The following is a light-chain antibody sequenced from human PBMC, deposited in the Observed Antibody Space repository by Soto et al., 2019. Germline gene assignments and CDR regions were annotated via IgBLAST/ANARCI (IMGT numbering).Light chain of an antibody. Sequence: EIVLTQSPGTLSLSPGERATLSCRASQTVGNNYLAWYQQKPGQTPSLLIHGASNRATGIPDRISGSGSGTDCTIIISRLEPEDFAVYYCQQYASSPLTFGGGTKVEIK. CDR3: QQYASSPLT. J-gene: IGKJ4*01. CDR1: QTVGNNY. CDR2: GAS. V-gene: IGKV3-20*01.